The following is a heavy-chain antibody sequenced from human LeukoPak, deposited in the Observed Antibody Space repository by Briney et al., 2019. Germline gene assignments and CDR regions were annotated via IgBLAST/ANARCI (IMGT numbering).Heavy chain of an antibody. J-gene: IGHJ5*02. D-gene: IGHD2-2*01. Sequence: PSETLSLTCTVSGGSISSDYWSWIRQPPGKGLEWIGYIFYRGSTNYNPSLKSRVTISVDTSKNQFSLKLSSVTAADTAVYYCARHQMPSLSWFDPWGQGTLVTVSP. CDR3: ARHQMPSLSWFDP. CDR2: IFYRGST. V-gene: IGHV4-59*08. CDR1: GGSISSDY.